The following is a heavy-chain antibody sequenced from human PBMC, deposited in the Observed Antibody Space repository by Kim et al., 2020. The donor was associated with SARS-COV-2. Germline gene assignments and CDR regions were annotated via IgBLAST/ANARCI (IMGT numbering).Heavy chain of an antibody. CDR2: YPSGRT. J-gene: IGHJ4*02. Sequence: YPSGRTNYNPSLRSRVTMSVAMSKNQFSLKLSSVTAADTAVYYCASALGHWGQGTLVTVSS. D-gene: IGHD3-16*02. V-gene: IGHV4-4*07. CDR3: ASALGH.